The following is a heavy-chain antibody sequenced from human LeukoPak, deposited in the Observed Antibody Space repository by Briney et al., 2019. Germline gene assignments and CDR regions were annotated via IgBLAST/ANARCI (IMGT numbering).Heavy chain of an antibody. J-gene: IGHJ4*02. CDR2: ISSSSSCI. V-gene: IGHV3-21*01. Sequence: GGSLRLSCAASGFTFSSYSMNWVRQAPGKGLEWVSSISSSSSCIYYADSVKGRFTISRDNAENSLYLQMNSLRAEDTAVYYCAGLYGSGGYYFDYWGQGTLVTVSS. D-gene: IGHD3-10*01. CDR3: AGLYGSGGYYFDY. CDR1: GFTFSSYS.